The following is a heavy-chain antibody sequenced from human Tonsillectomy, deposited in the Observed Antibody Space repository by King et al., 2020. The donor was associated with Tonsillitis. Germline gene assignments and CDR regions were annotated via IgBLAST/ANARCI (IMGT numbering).Heavy chain of an antibody. CDR3: AIVRRAGGASCYFYYGMDV. J-gene: IGHJ6*02. CDR1: GFTFSSYA. Sequence: VQLVESGGGLVQPGGSLRLSCAASGFTFSSYAMSWVRQAPGKGLEWVSVLIGSGGGSYYADSVKARFTISRDTSKNTLYLQMNSLTAEDTAVYYCAIVRRAGGASCYFYYGMDVWGQGTTVTVSS. V-gene: IGHV3-23*04. CDR2: LIGSGGGS. D-gene: IGHD1-26*01.